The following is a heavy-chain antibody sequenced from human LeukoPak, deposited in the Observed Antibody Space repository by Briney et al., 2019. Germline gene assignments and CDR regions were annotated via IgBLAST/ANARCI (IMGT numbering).Heavy chain of an antibody. J-gene: IGHJ6*02. D-gene: IGHD6-13*01. Sequence: ASVKVSCKASGYTFTGYYMHWVRQAPGQGLEWMGWINPNSGGTNYAQKFQGRVTMTRDTSISTAYMELSRLRSDDTAVYYCASISGSSWPPYYYYYSMDVWGQGTTVTVSS. CDR1: GYTFTGYY. CDR2: INPNSGGT. V-gene: IGHV1-2*02. CDR3: ASISGSSWPPYYYYYSMDV.